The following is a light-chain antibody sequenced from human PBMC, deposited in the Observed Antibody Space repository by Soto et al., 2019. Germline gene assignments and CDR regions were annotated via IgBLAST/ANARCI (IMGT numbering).Light chain of an antibody. CDR1: NIGSKN. CDR3: QLWDSSGRV. Sequence: YELTQPLSVSVALGQTARITCGGNNIGSKNVHWYQQKPGQAPVLVIYRDSNRPSGIPERFSGSNSGNTATLTISRARAGDESDYYCQLWDSSGRVFGGGTKLTVL. V-gene: IGLV3-9*01. CDR2: RDS. J-gene: IGLJ3*02.